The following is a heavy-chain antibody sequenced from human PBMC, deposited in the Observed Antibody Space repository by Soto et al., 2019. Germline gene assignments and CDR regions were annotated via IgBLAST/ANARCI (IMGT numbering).Heavy chain of an antibody. V-gene: IGHV4-31*03. D-gene: IGHD3-3*01. CDR1: GGSISSGGYY. Sequence: SSETLSLTCTVSGGSISSGGYYWSWIRQHPGKGLEWIGYIYYSGSTYYNPSLKSRVTISVDTSKNQFSLKLSSVTAADTAVYYCARDHAGRFLEWLSPGWFDPWGQGTLVTVSS. CDR2: IYYSGST. CDR3: ARDHAGRFLEWLSPGWFDP. J-gene: IGHJ5*02.